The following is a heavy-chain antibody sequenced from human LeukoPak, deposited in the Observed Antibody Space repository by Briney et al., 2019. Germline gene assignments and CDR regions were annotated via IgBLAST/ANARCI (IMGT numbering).Heavy chain of an antibody. D-gene: IGHD3-9*01. Sequence: PSETLSLTCAVYGVSFSGYYWSWLRQPPGKGLEWIGEINHSGSTNYNPSLKSRVTISVDTSKNQFSLKLSSVTAADTAVYYCARGLDILTGYYYFDYWGQGTLVTVSS. CDR1: GVSFSGYY. CDR2: INHSGST. J-gene: IGHJ4*02. CDR3: ARGLDILTGYYYFDY. V-gene: IGHV4-34*01.